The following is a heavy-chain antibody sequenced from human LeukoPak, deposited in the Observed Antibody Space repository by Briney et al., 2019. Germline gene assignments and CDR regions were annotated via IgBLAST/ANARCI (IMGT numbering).Heavy chain of an antibody. D-gene: IGHD4-17*01. J-gene: IGHJ4*02. CDR1: GYTFTSYG. Sequence: ASVKVSCKASGYTFTSYGISWVRQAPGQGLEWMGWISAYNGNTNYAQKLQGRVTMTTDTSTSTAYMELRSLRSDDTAVYYCARSVLTDYGDYGYFDYWGQGTLVTVSS. CDR3: ARSVLTDYGDYGYFDY. CDR2: ISAYNGNT. V-gene: IGHV1-18*01.